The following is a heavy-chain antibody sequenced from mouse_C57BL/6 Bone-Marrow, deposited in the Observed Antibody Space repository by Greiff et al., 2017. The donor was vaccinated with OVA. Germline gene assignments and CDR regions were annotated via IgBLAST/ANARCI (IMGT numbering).Heavy chain of an antibody. CDR3: VRHGTWFAY. CDR2: IRSKSNNYAT. V-gene: IGHV10-1*01. CDR1: GFSFNTYA. J-gene: IGHJ3*01. Sequence: EVHLVESGGGLVQPKGSLKLSCAASGFSFNTYAMNWVRQAPGKGLEWVARIRSKSNNYATYYADSVKDRFTISRDDSESMLYLQMNNLKTEDTAMYYCVRHGTWFAYWGQGTLVTVSA. D-gene: IGHD4-1*01.